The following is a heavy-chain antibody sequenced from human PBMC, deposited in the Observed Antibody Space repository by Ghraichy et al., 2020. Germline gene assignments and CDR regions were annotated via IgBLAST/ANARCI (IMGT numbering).Heavy chain of an antibody. CDR3: ARGSLPGYSLDY. CDR1: GGSFSGYY. D-gene: IGHD5-18*01. V-gene: IGHV4-34*01. Sequence: ETLSLTCAVYGGSFSGYYWSWIRQPPGKGLEWIGEINHSGSTNYNPSLKSRVTISVDTSKNQFSLKLSSVTAADTAVYYCARGSLPGYSLDYWGQGTLVTVSS. J-gene: IGHJ4*02. CDR2: INHSGST.